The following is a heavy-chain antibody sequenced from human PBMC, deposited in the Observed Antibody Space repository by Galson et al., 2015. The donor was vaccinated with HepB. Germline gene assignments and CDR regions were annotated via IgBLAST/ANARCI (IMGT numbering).Heavy chain of an antibody. CDR2: ISLSSSTI. CDR1: GFTFSGYG. Sequence: SLRLSCAASGFTFSGYGMNWVRQAPGKRLEWVPYISLSSSTIYYADSVKGRFTISRDNAKNSLYLQMNSLRDEDTAVYYCARGSGLGHYFDYWGQGTLVTVSS. CDR3: ARGSGLGHYFDY. J-gene: IGHJ4*02. V-gene: IGHV3-48*02.